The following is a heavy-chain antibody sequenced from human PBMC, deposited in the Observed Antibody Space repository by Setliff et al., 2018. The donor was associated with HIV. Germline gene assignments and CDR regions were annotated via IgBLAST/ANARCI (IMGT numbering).Heavy chain of an antibody. Sequence: ASVKVSCKASGYTFTSYYIHWVRQAPGQGLEWMGWINPNSGGTNYAQKFQGRVTITTDESTSTAYMELSSLRSEDTAVYYCARADSSNWYHVDYWGQGTLVTVSS. V-gene: IGHV1-2*02. J-gene: IGHJ4*02. CDR3: ARADSSNWYHVDY. CDR1: GYTFTSYY. CDR2: INPNSGGT. D-gene: IGHD6-13*01.